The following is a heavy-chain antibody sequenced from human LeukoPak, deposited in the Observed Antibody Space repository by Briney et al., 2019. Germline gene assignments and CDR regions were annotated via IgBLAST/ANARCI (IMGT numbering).Heavy chain of an antibody. D-gene: IGHD3-10*01. V-gene: IGHV4-38-2*01. CDR1: GYSVSSGYY. J-gene: IGHJ6*04. Sequence: SETLSLTCAVSGYSVSSGYYWGWIRQPPGKGLEWIGSMSHNRGTYYNPSLKSRVTISMDTSKNQFSLRLSSVTAADTAVYYCASYYASGVSAYNYYGMDVWGKGTTVTVSS. CDR3: ASYYASGVSAYNYYGMDV. CDR2: MSHNRGT.